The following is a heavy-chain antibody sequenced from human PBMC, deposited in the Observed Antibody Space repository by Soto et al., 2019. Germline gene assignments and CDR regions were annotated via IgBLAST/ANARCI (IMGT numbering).Heavy chain of an antibody. Sequence: GGSLRLSCAASGFTFSSYGMHWVRQAPGKGLEWVAVISYDGSNKYYADSVKGRFTISRDNSKNTLYLQMNSLRAEDTAVYYCAKDQNYSNYPYYYYYYGMDVRGQGTTVTVSS. CDR2: ISYDGSNK. V-gene: IGHV3-30*18. CDR3: AKDQNYSNYPYYYYYYGMDV. D-gene: IGHD4-4*01. J-gene: IGHJ6*02. CDR1: GFTFSSYG.